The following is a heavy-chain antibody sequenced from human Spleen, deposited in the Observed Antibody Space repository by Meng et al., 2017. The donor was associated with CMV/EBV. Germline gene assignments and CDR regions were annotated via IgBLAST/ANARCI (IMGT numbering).Heavy chain of an antibody. D-gene: IGHD1-26*01. Sequence: SVKVYCETSGYIYTDCYIHWLRQAPGLGLEWLGWLNPNSGDTNYAQKFRGTVTMTRDASIITASDDTAVYYCARDREPWELPTAPDYWGQGTLVTVSS. J-gene: IGHJ4*02. CDR3: ARDREPWELPTAPDY. CDR1: GYIYTDCY. V-gene: IGHV1-2*02. CDR2: LNPNSGDT.